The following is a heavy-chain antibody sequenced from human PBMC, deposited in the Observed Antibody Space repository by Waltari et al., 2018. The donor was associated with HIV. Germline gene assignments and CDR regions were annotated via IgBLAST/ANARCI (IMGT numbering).Heavy chain of an antibody. D-gene: IGHD4-4*01. CDR3: TRSSKLDY. CDR2: IRSRTYGGAT. J-gene: IGHJ4*02. CDR1: GFSFGDFV. V-gene: IGHV3-49*03. Sequence: EVQLVAFGGGLVQPGRSLRLSCTGFGFSFGDFVISWFRQAPGKGLEGVGLIRSRTYGGATEDAASGKGRFTISRDDLKSVAYLQMNSLKTEDTAVYYCTRSSKLDYWGQGTLVTVSS.